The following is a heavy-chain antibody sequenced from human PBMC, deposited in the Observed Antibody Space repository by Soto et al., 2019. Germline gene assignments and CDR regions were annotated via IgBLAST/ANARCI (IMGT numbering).Heavy chain of an antibody. CDR3: AKSPLSVTSSYYFDY. Sequence: VQLVESGGGVVQPGRSLRLSCAASGFTFSSYGMHWVRQAPGKGLVWVAVISYDGSNKYYVDSVKGRFTISRDNSKNTLNLQSHRPRAEHTAVYYCAKSPLSVTSSYYFDYWGQGNVVSVSS. CDR2: ISYDGSNK. V-gene: IGHV3-30*18. J-gene: IGHJ4*02. D-gene: IGHD4-17*01. CDR1: GFTFSSYG.